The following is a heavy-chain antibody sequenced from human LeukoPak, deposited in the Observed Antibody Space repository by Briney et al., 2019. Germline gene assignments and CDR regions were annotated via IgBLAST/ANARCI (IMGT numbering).Heavy chain of an antibody. D-gene: IGHD3/OR15-3a*01. CDR1: GFTFSSNW. J-gene: IGHJ4*02. Sequence: PGGSLRLSCAASGFTFSSNWMHWVRQAPGKGLVWVSRINEDGSTTNYADSVKGRSTIFRDNAKNTPYLQMNSLRAEDTAVYYCAKEKDYYFDYWGQGTLVTVSS. CDR3: AKEKDYYFDY. V-gene: IGHV3-74*01. CDR2: INEDGSTT.